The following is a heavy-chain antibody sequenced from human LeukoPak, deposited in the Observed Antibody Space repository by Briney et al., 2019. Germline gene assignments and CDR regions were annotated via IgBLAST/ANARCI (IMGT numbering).Heavy chain of an antibody. CDR2: ISSSSSYI. D-gene: IGHD6-13*01. Sequence: GGTLRLTCAAYGFTFSSYSMNWVRQAPGKGLEWISYISSSSSYIYYADSVMGRFTISRDNAKNSLYLQMNSLRAEDTAVYYCARDIAAAGRLYYYYYYMDVWGKGTTVTVSS. CDR1: GFTFSSYS. V-gene: IGHV3-21*01. J-gene: IGHJ6*03. CDR3: ARDIAAAGRLYYYYYYMDV.